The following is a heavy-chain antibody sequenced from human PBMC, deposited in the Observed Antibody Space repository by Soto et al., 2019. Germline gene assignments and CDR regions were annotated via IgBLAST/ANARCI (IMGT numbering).Heavy chain of an antibody. J-gene: IGHJ6*02. CDR2: IIPIFGTA. V-gene: IGHV1-69*13. D-gene: IGHD6-13*01. CDR3: ARDRIAVAGDYYYYGMDV. CDR1: GGTFSSYA. Sequence: SVKVSCKASGGTFSSYAISWVRQAPGQGLEWMGGIIPIFGTANYAQKFQSRVTITADESTSTAYMELSSLRSEDTAVYYCARDRIAVAGDYYYYGMDVWGQGTTVTVSS.